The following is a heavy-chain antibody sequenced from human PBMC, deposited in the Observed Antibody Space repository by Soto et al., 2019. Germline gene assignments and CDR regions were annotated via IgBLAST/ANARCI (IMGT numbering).Heavy chain of an antibody. CDR3: ARDGREASGMDV. Sequence: SETLSLTCSVSGDSLKNHYWAWIRHSPGKGLEWIGNIYDSGSTNYSPALKSRVSMSVDASKSLFSLKMNSVTTADTAVYYCARDGREASGMDVWGQGTKVTVSS. V-gene: IGHV4-59*11. J-gene: IGHJ6*02. CDR2: IYDSGST. CDR1: GDSLKNHY. D-gene: IGHD1-26*01.